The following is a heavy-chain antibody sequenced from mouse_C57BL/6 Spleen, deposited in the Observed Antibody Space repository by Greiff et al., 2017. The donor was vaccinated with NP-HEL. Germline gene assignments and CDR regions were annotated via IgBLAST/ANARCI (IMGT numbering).Heavy chain of an antibody. CDR2: IYPGDGDT. J-gene: IGHJ1*03. Sequence: VHLVESGAELVKPGASVKISCKASGYAFSSYWMNWVKQRPGKGLEWIGQIYPGDGDTNYNGKFKGKATLTADKSSSTAYMQLSSLTSEDSAVYFGARWLRRGNWYFEVWGTGTTVTVSS. CDR1: GYAFSSYW. D-gene: IGHD2-2*01. CDR3: ARWLRRGNWYFEV. V-gene: IGHV1-80*01.